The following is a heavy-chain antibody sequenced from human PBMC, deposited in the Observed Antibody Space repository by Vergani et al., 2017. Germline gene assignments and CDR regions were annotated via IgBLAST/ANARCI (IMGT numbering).Heavy chain of an antibody. D-gene: IGHD6-6*01. CDR2: ISGSGGST. V-gene: IGHV3-23*01. CDR1: GFTFSSYA. Sequence: EVQLLESGGGLVQPGGSLRLSCAASGFTFSSYAMSWVRQAPGKGLAWVSAISGSGGSTYYADSVKGRFTLSRDNSKNTLYLQMNSLRAEDTAVYYCAKDHELFRPSTIAARAAKYYFDYWGQGTLVTVSS. CDR3: AKDHELFRPSTIAARAAKYYFDY. J-gene: IGHJ4*02.